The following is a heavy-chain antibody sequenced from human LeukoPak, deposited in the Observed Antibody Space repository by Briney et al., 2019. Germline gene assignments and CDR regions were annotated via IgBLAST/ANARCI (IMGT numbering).Heavy chain of an antibody. CDR2: ISDDETYK. CDR3: TRGMLRQPPDY. Sequence: GGSLRLSCAASGFIFNSYGMHWVRQAPGKGLEWVTAISDDETYKFYADSVRGRFTISRDNSKNTLYLQMNSLRVEDTATYYCTRGMLRQPPDYWGQGMLVTVSS. D-gene: IGHD3-10*02. V-gene: IGHV3-30*03. J-gene: IGHJ4*02. CDR1: GFIFNSYG.